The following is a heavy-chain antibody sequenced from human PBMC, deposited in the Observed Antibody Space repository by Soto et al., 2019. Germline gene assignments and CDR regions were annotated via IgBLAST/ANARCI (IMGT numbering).Heavy chain of an antibody. Sequence: ASVKVSCKASGYTSTSYDINWVRQATGQGLEWMGWMNPNSGDTGYAQKFQGRVTMTRNTSISTAYMELSSLRSEDTAVYYCARGRIVLMVYAIGPYYMDVWGKGTTVTVSS. D-gene: IGHD2-8*01. J-gene: IGHJ6*03. CDR1: GYTSTSYD. CDR2: MNPNSGDT. V-gene: IGHV1-8*01. CDR3: ARGRIVLMVYAIGPYYMDV.